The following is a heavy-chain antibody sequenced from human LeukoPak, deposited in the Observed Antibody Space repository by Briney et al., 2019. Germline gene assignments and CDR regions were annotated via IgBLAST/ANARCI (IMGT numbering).Heavy chain of an antibody. Sequence: PPETLSLTCALSGGSISRYNSSSGRQPARKRLEWIVRIYTSGSTNYNPSLKSRVTMSVDTSKNQFSLKLSSVTAADTAVYYCARGPSHYGMDVWGQGTTVTVSS. CDR3: ARGPSHYGMDV. J-gene: IGHJ6*02. CDR2: IYTSGST. V-gene: IGHV4-4*07. CDR1: GGSISRYN.